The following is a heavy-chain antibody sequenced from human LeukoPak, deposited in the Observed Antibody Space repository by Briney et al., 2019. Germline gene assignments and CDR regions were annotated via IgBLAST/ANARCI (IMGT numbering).Heavy chain of an antibody. V-gene: IGHV1-46*01. CDR1: GYTFTGYY. CDR3: ARDNSIADRGWWFDP. J-gene: IGHJ5*02. Sequence: ASVKVSCKASGYTFTGYYIHWVRQAPGQGLEWMGLINPSGISTLYAEKFRGRIIMTRDMSTATDYMELCSLRSEDTAVYYCARDNSIADRGWWFDPWGQGTLVTVSS. D-gene: IGHD4-23*01. CDR2: INPSGIST.